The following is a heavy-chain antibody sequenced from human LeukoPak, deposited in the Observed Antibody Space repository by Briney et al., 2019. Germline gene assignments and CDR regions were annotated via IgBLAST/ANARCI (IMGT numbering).Heavy chain of an antibody. Sequence: GGSLRLSCAASGFTFNSYSMNWVRQAPGKGLEWISYISSSGITIYYADSVKGRFTISRDNAKNALYLQMNNLRDEDTAVYYCASYRYCSGGSCYGDYWGQGTLVTVSS. CDR1: GFTFNSYS. CDR3: ASYRYCSGGSCYGDY. D-gene: IGHD2-15*01. V-gene: IGHV3-48*02. J-gene: IGHJ4*02. CDR2: ISSSGITI.